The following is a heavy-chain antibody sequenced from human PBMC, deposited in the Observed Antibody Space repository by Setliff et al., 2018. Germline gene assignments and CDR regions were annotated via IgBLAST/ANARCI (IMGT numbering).Heavy chain of an antibody. CDR1: GGSFSGYY. J-gene: IGHJ6*02. D-gene: IGHD6-19*01. Sequence: SETLSLTCAVYGGSFSGYYWTWIRQPPGKGLEWIGEINHSGSSNYNPSLKSRVTISVDTSKNQFSLNLSSVTAADTAVYYCARGPYNIYDRSGWYYYYYGMDVWGQGTTVTVSS. V-gene: IGHV4-34*01. CDR3: ARGPYNIYDRSGWYYYYYGMDV. CDR2: INHSGSS.